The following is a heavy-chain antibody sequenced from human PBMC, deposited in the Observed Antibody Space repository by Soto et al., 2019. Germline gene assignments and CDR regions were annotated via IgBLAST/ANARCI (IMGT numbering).Heavy chain of an antibody. CDR2: IYYSGST. Sequence: QSLTYPFSGLSLRSGWYYWRWLRPHPGKGLEWIGYIYYSGSTYYNPSLKSRVTISVDTSKNQFSLKLSSVTAADTAVYYCATFTLSGNAFDYWGQGTLVNVSA. D-gene: IGHD3-10*01. CDR3: ATFTLSGNAFDY. V-gene: IGHV4-31*03. CDR1: GLSLRSGWYY. J-gene: IGHJ4*02.